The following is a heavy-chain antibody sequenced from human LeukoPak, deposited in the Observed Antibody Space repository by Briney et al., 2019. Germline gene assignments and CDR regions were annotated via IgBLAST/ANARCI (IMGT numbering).Heavy chain of an antibody. CDR1: GFTISSYG. V-gene: IGHV3-21*04. CDR2: ISGSAGDT. D-gene: IGHD2-15*01. Sequence: GGSLRLSCVGSGFTISSYGMSWVRQGPGKGLEWVSAISGSAGDTYYADSVKGRFTISRDNAKNSLYLQMNSLRAEDTAVYYCARDIDAPVVAAEGAFDIWGQGTMVTVSS. J-gene: IGHJ3*02. CDR3: ARDIDAPVVAAEGAFDI.